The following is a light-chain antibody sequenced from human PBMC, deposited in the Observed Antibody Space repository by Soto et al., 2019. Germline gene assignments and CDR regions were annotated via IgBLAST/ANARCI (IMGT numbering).Light chain of an antibody. Sequence: AIRMTQSPSSLSASTGDRVTITCRASQGISSYLAWYQQKPGKAPKLLIYAASTLQSGVPSRFSGSGSGTDFTLTISCLQSEDFATYYCQQYYISFRTFGQGTKVDIK. V-gene: IGKV1-8*01. J-gene: IGKJ1*01. CDR2: AAS. CDR1: QGISSY. CDR3: QQYYISFRT.